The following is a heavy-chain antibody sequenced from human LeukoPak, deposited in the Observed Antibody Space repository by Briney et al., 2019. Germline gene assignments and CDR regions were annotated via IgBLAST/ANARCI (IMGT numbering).Heavy chain of an antibody. CDR3: ARGHGPHVDY. CDR1: GGSFSGYY. Sequence: PSETLSLTCAVYGGSFSGYYRSWIRQPPGKGLEWIWEINHSGSTNYNPSLKSRVTISVDTSKNQFSLKLSSVTAADTAVYYCARGHGPHVDYWGQGTLVTVSS. CDR2: INHSGST. J-gene: IGHJ4*02. V-gene: IGHV4-34*01.